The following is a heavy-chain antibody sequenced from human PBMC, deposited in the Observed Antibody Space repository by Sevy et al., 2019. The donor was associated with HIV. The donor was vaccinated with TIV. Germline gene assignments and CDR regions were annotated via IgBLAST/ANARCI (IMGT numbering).Heavy chain of an antibody. Sequence: GESLKISCTASGFTFSIFWMHWVRQAPGKGLVWVSHINSDGRNTTYADSVKGRFTISRDNAKNTLYLQMNSLRDEDTAVYFCARDKIYGMDVWGQGTTVTVSS. J-gene: IGHJ6*02. CDR3: ARDKIYGMDV. V-gene: IGHV3-74*01. CDR1: GFTFSIFW. CDR2: INSDGRNT.